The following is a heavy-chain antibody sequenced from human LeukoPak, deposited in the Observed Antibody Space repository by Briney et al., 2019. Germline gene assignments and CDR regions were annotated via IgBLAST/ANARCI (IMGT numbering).Heavy chain of an antibody. J-gene: IGHJ4*02. CDR3: TRDMQGSRLYLVGSQND. V-gene: IGHV3-20*04. CDR1: GFTFISYG. CDR2: LNWNGAST. D-gene: IGHD1-26*01. Sequence: RPGGSLRLSCAASGFTFISYGMSWVRQAPGKGLEWVSGLNWNGASTGYADSVKGRFTISRDNAMNTLYLQMNSLRAEDSALYYCTRDMQGSRLYLVGSQNDWGQGTLVTVSS.